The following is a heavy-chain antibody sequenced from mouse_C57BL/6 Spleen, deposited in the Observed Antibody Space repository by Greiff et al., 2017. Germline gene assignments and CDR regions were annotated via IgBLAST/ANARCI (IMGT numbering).Heavy chain of an antibody. CDR3: ARVSNLYAMDY. CDR2: IDPANGNT. J-gene: IGHJ4*01. CDR1: GFNFKNTY. V-gene: IGHV14-3*01. D-gene: IGHD2-5*01. Sequence: VQLQQSVAELVRPGASVKLSCTASGFNFKNTYMHWVKQRPEQGLEWIGRIDPANGNTKYDPKFQGKATITADTSSNPAYLQLSSLTSEDTDIYYCARVSNLYAMDYWGQGTSVTVSS.